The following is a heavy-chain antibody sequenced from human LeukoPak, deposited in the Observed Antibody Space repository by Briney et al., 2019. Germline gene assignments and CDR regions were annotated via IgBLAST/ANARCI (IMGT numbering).Heavy chain of an antibody. D-gene: IGHD2-2*02. J-gene: IGHJ4*02. CDR3: ASAPAIRAYFDY. Sequence: GESLKISCKTSGYNFATYWIGWVRQMPGKGLEWMGIIYPGDSDTRYSPSFQGQVTISADKSISTAYLQWSSLKASDTAMYYCASAPAIRAYFDYWGQGTLVTVSS. V-gene: IGHV5-51*01. CDR1: GYNFATYW. CDR2: IYPGDSDT.